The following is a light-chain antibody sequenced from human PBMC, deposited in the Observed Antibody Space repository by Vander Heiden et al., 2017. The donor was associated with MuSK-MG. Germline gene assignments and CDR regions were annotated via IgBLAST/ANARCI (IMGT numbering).Light chain of an antibody. J-gene: IGKJ4*01. CDR3: QQCDITPLT. CDR1: QSISSY. V-gene: IGKV1-39*01. Sequence: DIQMTQSPSSLSASVGDRVTITCRASQSISSYLNWYQQKPGKAPKILIYAASSLQSGVPSRFSGSGSGTDFTLTISRLQPEDFATYYCQQCDITPLTFGGGTKVEIK. CDR2: AAS.